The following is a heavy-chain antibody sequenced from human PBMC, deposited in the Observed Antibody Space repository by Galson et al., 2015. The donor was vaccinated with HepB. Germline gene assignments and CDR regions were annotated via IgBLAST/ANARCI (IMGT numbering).Heavy chain of an antibody. D-gene: IGHD1-26*01. CDR1: GFTFSSYG. CDR2: ISYDGSNK. Sequence: SLRLSCAASGFTFSSYGMHWVRQAPGKGLEWVAVISYDGSNKYYADSVKGRFTISRDNSKNTLYLQMNSLRAEDTAVYYCAKGGSYYDPQVDYWGQGTLVTVSS. J-gene: IGHJ4*02. V-gene: IGHV3-30*18. CDR3: AKGGSYYDPQVDY.